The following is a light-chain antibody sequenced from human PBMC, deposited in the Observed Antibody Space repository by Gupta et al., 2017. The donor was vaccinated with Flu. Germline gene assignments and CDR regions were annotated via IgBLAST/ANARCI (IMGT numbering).Light chain of an antibody. Sequence: EIVLTQSPGTLSLSPGERATLSCRASQSVNSNYLAWYQQKPGQAPRLLIYGASNRASGIPDRFRGSGSGTDFTLTISGLEPEDFAVYYCQQYGSSPILFGQGTKMEIK. V-gene: IGKV3-20*01. J-gene: IGKJ2*01. CDR1: QSVNSNY. CDR2: GAS. CDR3: QQYGSSPIL.